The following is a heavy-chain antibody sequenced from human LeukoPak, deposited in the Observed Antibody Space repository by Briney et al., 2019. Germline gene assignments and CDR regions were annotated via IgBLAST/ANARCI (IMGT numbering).Heavy chain of an antibody. J-gene: IGHJ4*02. V-gene: IGHV3-74*01. CDR1: GFIFSSYW. Sequence: GGSLRLSCAASGFIFSSYWMHWVRQVPGKGLVWVAHINDDGSRTSYADSVKGRFTFSRDNAKNTLYLQMNSLRAEDTAVYYCVRVDGYESFDYWGQGTLVTVSS. CDR2: INDDGSRT. D-gene: IGHD5-12*01. CDR3: VRVDGYESFDY.